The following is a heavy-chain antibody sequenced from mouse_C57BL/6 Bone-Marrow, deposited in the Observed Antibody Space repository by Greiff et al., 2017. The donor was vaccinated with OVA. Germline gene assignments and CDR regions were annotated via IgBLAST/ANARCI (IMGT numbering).Heavy chain of an antibody. CDR1: GYTFTDYE. D-gene: IGHD1-1*01. J-gene: IGHJ1*03. CDR2: IDPETGGT. CDR3: TGAVAYWYFDV. V-gene: IGHV1-15*01. Sequence: VQRVESGAELVRPGASVTLSCKASGYTFTDYEMHWVKQTPVHGLEWIGAIDPETGGTAYNQKFKGKAILTADKSSSTAYMELRSLTSEDSAVYYCTGAVAYWYFDVWGTGTTVTVSS.